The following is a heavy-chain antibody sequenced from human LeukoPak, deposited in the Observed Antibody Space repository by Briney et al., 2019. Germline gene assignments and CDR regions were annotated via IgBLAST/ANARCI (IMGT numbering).Heavy chain of an antibody. CDR2: INPNSGGT. CDR3: ARGSLLPDSIWFGESTTPYYYYGMDV. CDR1: GYTFTGYY. D-gene: IGHD3-10*01. V-gene: IGHV1-2*04. Sequence: ASVKVSCKASGYTFTGYYMHWVRQAPGQGLEWMGWINPNSGGTNYAQKFQGWVTMTRDTSISTAYMELSRLRSDDTAVYYCARGSLLPDSIWFGESTTPYYYYGMDVWGQGTTVTVSS. J-gene: IGHJ6*02.